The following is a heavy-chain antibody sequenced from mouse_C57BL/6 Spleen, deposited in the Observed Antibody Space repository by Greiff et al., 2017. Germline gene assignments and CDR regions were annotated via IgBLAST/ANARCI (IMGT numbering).Heavy chain of an antibody. CDR2: IRNKANGYTT. CDR1: GFTFTDYY. J-gene: IGHJ2*01. D-gene: IGHD2-12*01. Sequence: EVKLMESGGGLVQPGGSLSLSCAASGFTFTDYYMSWVRQPPGKALEWLGFIRNKANGYTTEYSASVKGRFTISRENSQSILYLPMNALRAEDSATYYCAIDYDVLFDYWGQGTTLTVSS. CDR3: AIDYDVLFDY. V-gene: IGHV7-3*01.